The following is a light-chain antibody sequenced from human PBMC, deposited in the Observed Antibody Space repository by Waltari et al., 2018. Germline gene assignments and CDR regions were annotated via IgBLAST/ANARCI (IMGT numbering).Light chain of an antibody. Sequence: DIQLTQSPSSLSASVGDSVTITCRASQSITIYLNWYQHKPGKAPKLLIYAASSLQGGVPTRFSGSGSGTDFNLTISTLQPEDFATYYCQQSYSALTFGGGTKVEIK. CDR3: QQSYSALT. CDR1: QSITIY. J-gene: IGKJ4*01. CDR2: AAS. V-gene: IGKV1-39*01.